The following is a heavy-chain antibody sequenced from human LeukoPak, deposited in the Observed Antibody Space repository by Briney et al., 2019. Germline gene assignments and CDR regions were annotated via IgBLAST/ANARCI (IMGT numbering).Heavy chain of an antibody. J-gene: IGHJ4*02. CDR2: ISYDGSNK. D-gene: IGHD3-16*01. CDR1: GFTFSSYA. CDR3: ARRLGWPGDY. V-gene: IGHV3-30*04. Sequence: PGRSLRLSCAASGFTFSSYAMHWVRQAPGKGLEWVAVISYDGSNKYYADSVKGRFTISRDNSKNTLYLQMNSLRAEDTAVYYCARRLGWPGDYWGQGTLVTVSS.